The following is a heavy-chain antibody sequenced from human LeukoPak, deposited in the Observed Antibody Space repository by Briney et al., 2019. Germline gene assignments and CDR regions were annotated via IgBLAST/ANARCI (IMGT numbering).Heavy chain of an antibody. D-gene: IGHD3-10*01. CDR2: MNPNSGNT. CDR1: GYTFTSYD. V-gene: IGHV1-8*01. CDR3: ATIWFGELGGAFDI. J-gene: IGHJ3*02. Sequence: ASVKVSCKASGYTFTSYDINWVRQATGQGLEWMGWMNPNSGNTGYAQKFQGRVTMTRNTSISTAYMELSSLRSEDTAVYYCATIWFGELGGAFDIWGQGTMVTVCS.